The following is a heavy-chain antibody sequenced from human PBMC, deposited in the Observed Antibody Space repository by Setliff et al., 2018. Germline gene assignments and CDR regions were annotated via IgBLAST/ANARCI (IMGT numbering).Heavy chain of an antibody. CDR1: GGSITSGSFY. Sequence: SETLSLTCTVSGGSITSGSFYWSWIRQPAGKRLEWIGRIHASGSPSYNPSLESRVTISLDTSTNQFSLKLSSVTAADTAVYYCARDRTAYTYGLDVWGQGTTVTV. V-gene: IGHV4-61*02. CDR3: ARDRTAYTYGLDV. D-gene: IGHD3-16*01. CDR2: IHASGSP. J-gene: IGHJ6*02.